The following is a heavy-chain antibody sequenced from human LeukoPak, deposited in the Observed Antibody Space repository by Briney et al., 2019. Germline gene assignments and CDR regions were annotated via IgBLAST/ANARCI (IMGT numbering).Heavy chain of an antibody. CDR2: INAGNGNT. D-gene: IGHD6-19*01. V-gene: IGHV1-3*01. CDR3: ARASQPYSSGWPRTDV. Sequence: ASVKVSCKASGYTFTSYAMHWVRQAPGQRLEWMGWINAGNGNTKYSQKFQGRVTITRDTSASTAYMELSSLRSEDTAVYYCARASQPYSSGWPRTDVWGQGTTVTVSS. J-gene: IGHJ6*02. CDR1: GYTFTSYA.